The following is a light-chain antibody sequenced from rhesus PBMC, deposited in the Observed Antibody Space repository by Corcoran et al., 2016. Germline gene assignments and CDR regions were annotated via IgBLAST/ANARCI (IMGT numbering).Light chain of an antibody. Sequence: DIQMTQSPSSLSASVGDRVTSTCRASENGNNYLNWYQQKPGKAPKLLTYKASTLQSGGPSRLSGGGSGTAYTFTICRLQPEVVATFYCPHGYGTPYGFGQGTKVEI. CDR3: PHGYGTPYG. CDR2: KAS. CDR1: ENGNNY. V-gene: IGKV1-74*01. J-gene: IGKJ2*01.